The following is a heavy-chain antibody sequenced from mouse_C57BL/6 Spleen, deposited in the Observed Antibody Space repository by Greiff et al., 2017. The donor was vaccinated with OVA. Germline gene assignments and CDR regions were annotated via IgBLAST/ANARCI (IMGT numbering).Heavy chain of an antibody. Sequence: VQLQQPGAELVKPGASVKMSCKASGYTFTSYWITWVKQRPGQGLEWIGDIYPGSGSTNYNEKFKSKATLNVDTSSSTAYMQLSSLTSEDSAVYYCARGSTVVAEGDYRGQGTTLTVSS. CDR2: IYPGSGST. D-gene: IGHD1-1*01. CDR1: GYTFTSYW. CDR3: ARGSTVVAEGDY. J-gene: IGHJ2*01. V-gene: IGHV1-55*01.